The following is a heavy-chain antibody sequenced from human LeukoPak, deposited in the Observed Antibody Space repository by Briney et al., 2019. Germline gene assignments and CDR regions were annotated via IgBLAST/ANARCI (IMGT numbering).Heavy chain of an antibody. Sequence: GASVKVSCKASGYTFTSYGVSWVRHAPGQGLELMGWISAYNGNTNYAQKLQGRVTMTTDTSTSTAYMELRSLRSDDTAVYYCAREPYGDYLDYWGQGTLVTVSS. D-gene: IGHD4-17*01. J-gene: IGHJ4*02. CDR1: GYTFTSYG. V-gene: IGHV1-18*01. CDR2: ISAYNGNT. CDR3: AREPYGDYLDY.